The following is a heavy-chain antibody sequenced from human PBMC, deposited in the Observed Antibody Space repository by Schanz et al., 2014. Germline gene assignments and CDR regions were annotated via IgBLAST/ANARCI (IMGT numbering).Heavy chain of an antibody. CDR1: GFTFSSYY. J-gene: IGHJ6*02. Sequence: PGGSLRLSCAASGFTFSSYYMSWIRQAPGKGLEWVSNISPTGSSTYYADSVKGRFTISRDTSKNSLYLQMNSLRAEDTAVYYCARSGVDVWGQGTTVTDSS. CDR2: ISPTGSST. CDR3: ARSGVDV. V-gene: IGHV3-11*04. D-gene: IGHD3-10*01.